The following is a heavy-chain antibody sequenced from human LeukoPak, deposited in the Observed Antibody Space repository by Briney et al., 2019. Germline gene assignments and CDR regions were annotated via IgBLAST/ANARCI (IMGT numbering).Heavy chain of an antibody. CDR2: INHSGST. CDR3: AGFGYCSSTSCPRYYYGMDV. Sequence: SETLSLTCTVSGGSISSYYWSWIRQPPGKGLEWIGEINHSGSTNYNPSLKSRVTISVDTSKNQFSLKLSSVTAADTAVYYCAGFGYCSSTSCPRYYYGMDVWGQGTTVTVSS. CDR1: GGSISSYY. J-gene: IGHJ6*02. V-gene: IGHV4-34*01. D-gene: IGHD2-2*01.